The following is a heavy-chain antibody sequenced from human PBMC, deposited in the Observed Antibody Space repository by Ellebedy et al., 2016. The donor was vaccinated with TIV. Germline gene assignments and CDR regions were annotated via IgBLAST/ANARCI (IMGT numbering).Heavy chain of an antibody. D-gene: IGHD4-17*01. CDR1: GGSISSYY. CDR2: IYYSGST. Sequence: PGGSLRLSCTVSGGSISSYYWSWIRQPPGKGLEWIGYIYYSGSTNYHPSLKSRVPISVDTSKNQFSLKLSSVTAADTAVYYCARAAYGDYVDYFDYWGQGTLVTVSS. CDR3: ARAAYGDYVDYFDY. V-gene: IGHV4-59*01. J-gene: IGHJ4*02.